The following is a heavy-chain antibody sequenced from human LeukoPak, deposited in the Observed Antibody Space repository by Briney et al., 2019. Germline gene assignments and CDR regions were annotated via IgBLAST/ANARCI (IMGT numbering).Heavy chain of an antibody. J-gene: IGHJ4*02. D-gene: IGHD3-10*01. Sequence: SKTLSLTCAVYGGSFSGYYWSWIRQPPGKGLEWIGEINHSGSTNYNPSLKTRVTISVDTSKNQFSLKLKSVTAADTAMYYCARAGFGLAPHRGTPFDYWGQGTLVTVSS. CDR1: GGSFSGYY. CDR2: INHSGST. V-gene: IGHV4-34*01. CDR3: ARAGFGLAPHRGTPFDY.